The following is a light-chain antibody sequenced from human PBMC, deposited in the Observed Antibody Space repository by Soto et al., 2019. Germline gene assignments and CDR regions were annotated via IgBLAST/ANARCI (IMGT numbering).Light chain of an antibody. Sequence: IVLTQSQVTLSLSPGKRATLSCRASQSVGRYLAWFQQKPGQAPRVLIYDASNRATGIPARFSGSGSGTDFTLTISSLEPEDFAVYYCQQRSNWPPITFGQGTRLEIK. CDR1: QSVGRY. CDR2: DAS. CDR3: QQRSNWPPIT. V-gene: IGKV3-11*01. J-gene: IGKJ5*01.